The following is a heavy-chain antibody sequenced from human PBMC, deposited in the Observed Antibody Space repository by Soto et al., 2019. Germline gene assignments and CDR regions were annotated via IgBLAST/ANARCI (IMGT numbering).Heavy chain of an antibody. CDR3: ARVLGCSGWYCLDY. CDR2: IYSGGST. J-gene: IGHJ4*02. D-gene: IGHD6-19*01. V-gene: IGHV3-66*01. CDR1: GFTVSSNY. Sequence: EVQLVESGGGLVQPGGSLRLSCAASGFTVSSNYMSWVRQAPGKGLEWVSVIYSGGSTYYADSVKGRFTISRDNSKNTLYFQMNSLGAEDTAVYYCARVLGCSGWYCLDYWGQGTLVTVSS.